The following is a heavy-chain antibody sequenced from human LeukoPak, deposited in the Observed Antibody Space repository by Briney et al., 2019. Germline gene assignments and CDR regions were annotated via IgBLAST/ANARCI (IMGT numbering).Heavy chain of an antibody. J-gene: IGHJ4*02. D-gene: IGHD3/OR15-3a*01. V-gene: IGHV4-4*07. Sequence: ASETLSLTCTASGDSISNYYWSWIRQPAGKGLEWIGRIYTSGSTNYNPSLKSRVTVSVDTSKNQFSLQLNSVTPEDTAVYYCARGFHPHWTYYFDYWGQGTLVTVSS. CDR1: GDSISNYY. CDR3: ARGFHPHWTYYFDY. CDR2: IYTSGST.